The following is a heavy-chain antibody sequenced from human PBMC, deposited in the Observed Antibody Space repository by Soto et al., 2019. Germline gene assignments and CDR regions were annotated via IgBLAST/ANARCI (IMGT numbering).Heavy chain of an antibody. Sequence: GGSLRLSCAASGFTFSSYGMHWVRQAPGKGLEWVAVIWYDGSNKYYADSVKGRFTISRDNSKNTLYLQMDSLRAEDTAVYYCARAPGYDFWSGYPYYYYYYGMDVWGQGTMVTVSS. D-gene: IGHD3-3*01. J-gene: IGHJ6*02. V-gene: IGHV3-33*01. CDR3: ARAPGYDFWSGYPYYYYYYGMDV. CDR1: GFTFSSYG. CDR2: IWYDGSNK.